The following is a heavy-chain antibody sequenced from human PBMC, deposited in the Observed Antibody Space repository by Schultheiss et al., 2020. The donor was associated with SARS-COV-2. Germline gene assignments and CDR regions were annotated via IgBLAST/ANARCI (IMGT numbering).Heavy chain of an antibody. CDR1: GGSISSSSYY. D-gene: IGHD6-13*01. CDR3: ASGGSGSSWPGSGFEFSDY. V-gene: IGHV4-39*01. Sequence: SETLSLTCTVSGGSISSSSYYWSWIRQPPGKGLEWIGEINHSGSTYYNPSLKSRVTISVDTSKNQFSLKLTSVTAADTAVYYCASGGSGSSWPGSGFEFSDYWGQGTLVTVSS. J-gene: IGHJ4*02. CDR2: INHSGST.